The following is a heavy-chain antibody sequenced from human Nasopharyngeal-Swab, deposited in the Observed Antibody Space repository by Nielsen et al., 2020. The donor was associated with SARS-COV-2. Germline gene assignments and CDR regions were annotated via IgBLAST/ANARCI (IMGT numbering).Heavy chain of an antibody. CDR3: ARKVRRWLQFPRVSDAFDI. CDR1: GFTVSAFG. CDR2: ISYDGHTQ. J-gene: IGHJ3*02. D-gene: IGHD5-24*01. V-gene: IGHV3-30*03. Sequence: GESLKISCAASGFTVSAFGMHWVRQAPGEVLEWVAHISYDGHTQYYSDSVTGRFTISRDNSKNTLDLQMNSLRPEDTAVYYCARKVRRWLQFPRVSDAFDIWGQGTMVTVSS.